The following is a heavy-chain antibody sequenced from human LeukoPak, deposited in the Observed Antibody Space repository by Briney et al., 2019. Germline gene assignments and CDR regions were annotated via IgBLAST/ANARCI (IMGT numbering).Heavy chain of an antibody. Sequence: GGSLRLSCAASGFTFGSYGMHWVRQAPGKGLEWVAVISYDGSNKYYADSVKGRFTISRDNSKNKLYLQMNSLRAEDTAVYYCAKGGSYSGRHGAFDIWGQGTMVTVSS. CDR3: AKGGSYSGRHGAFDI. CDR1: GFTFGSYG. D-gene: IGHD1-26*01. CDR2: ISYDGSNK. J-gene: IGHJ3*02. V-gene: IGHV3-30*18.